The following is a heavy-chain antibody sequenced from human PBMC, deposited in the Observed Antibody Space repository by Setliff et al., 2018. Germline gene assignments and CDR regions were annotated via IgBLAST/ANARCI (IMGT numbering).Heavy chain of an antibody. Sequence: SETLSLTCTVYGGSFSDYYWGWVRQPPGKGLEWIGEINHSGSTNYIPSLKSRLTISVDTSKNQFSLKLGSVTAADTAMYYCRFWSGYYKNDYWGQGTLVTVSS. V-gene: IGHV4-34*01. CDR3: RFWSGYYKNDY. D-gene: IGHD3-3*01. J-gene: IGHJ4*02. CDR1: GGSFSDYY. CDR2: INHSGST.